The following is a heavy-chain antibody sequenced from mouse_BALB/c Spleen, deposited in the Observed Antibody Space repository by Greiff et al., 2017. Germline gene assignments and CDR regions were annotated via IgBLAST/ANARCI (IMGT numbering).Heavy chain of an antibody. D-gene: IGHD5-1*01. J-gene: IGHJ4*01. CDR1: GFSLTSYG. V-gene: IGHV2-9*02. CDR3: AGGTLPMGY. Sequence: VKLVESGPGLVQPSQSLSITCTVSGFSLTSYGVHWVRQPPGKGLEWLGVIWAGGNTNYNADLMSRLSISKDNSKSQVFLKMNSLQTDDTAMYYCAGGTLPMGYWGQGTSVTVSS. CDR2: IWAGGNT.